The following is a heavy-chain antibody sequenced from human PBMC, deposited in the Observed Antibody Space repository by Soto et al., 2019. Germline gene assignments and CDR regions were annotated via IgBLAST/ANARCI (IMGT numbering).Heavy chain of an antibody. CDR2: INHGGSS. J-gene: IGHJ4*02. V-gene: IGHV4-34*01. D-gene: IGHD2-8*02. Sequence: QVQLQQWGAGLLKPSETLSLTCAVYGGSFSGYDWTWIRQPPGTGLEWIGEINHGGSSNYNPSLKTRVTISVDTSKNQFSLKRTSVTAADTAVYYCAGDKITGLSDSWGQGTLVTVSS. CDR3: AGDKITGLSDS. CDR1: GGSFSGYD.